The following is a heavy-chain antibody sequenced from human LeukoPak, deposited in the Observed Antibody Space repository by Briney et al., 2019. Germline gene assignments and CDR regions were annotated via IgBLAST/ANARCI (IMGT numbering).Heavy chain of an antibody. V-gene: IGHV3-23*01. CDR2: ISGSGGST. Sequence: GGSLRLSCAVSGFTFSSYAMSWVRQAPGKGLEWVSAISGSGGSTYYADSVKGRFTISRDNSKNTLYLQMNSLRAEDTAVYYCATSSGVTMIMGAFDIWGRGTMVTVSS. CDR3: ATSSGVTMIMGAFDI. D-gene: IGHD3-22*01. J-gene: IGHJ3*02. CDR1: GFTFSSYA.